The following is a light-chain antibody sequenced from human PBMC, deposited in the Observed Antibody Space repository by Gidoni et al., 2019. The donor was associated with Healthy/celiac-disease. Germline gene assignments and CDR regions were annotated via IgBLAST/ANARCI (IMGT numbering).Light chain of an antibody. CDR1: QSISSY. V-gene: IGKV1-39*01. Sequence: DTQTTQSPSSLSASVGDRVTITCRASQSISSYLNWYQQKPGKAPKLLIYAASSLQSGVPSRFSGSGSGTDFTLTISSLQPEDFATYYCQQSYSTPGTFGQGTKVEIK. CDR3: QQSYSTPGT. CDR2: AAS. J-gene: IGKJ1*01.